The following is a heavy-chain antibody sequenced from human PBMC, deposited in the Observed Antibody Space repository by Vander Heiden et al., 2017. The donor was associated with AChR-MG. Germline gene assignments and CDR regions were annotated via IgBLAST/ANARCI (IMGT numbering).Heavy chain of an antibody. V-gene: IGHV3-48*03. Sequence: EVQLVDSVGDLTQPGGSLSLSCPSTGFTLSHYELNWVRPAPRKGLEWVSYISPDGIKLYDADAVKGRFTISRDNAKNTVYLQMNRLRAEDTAVYYCARGWRTFDSWGQGTLVTVSS. J-gene: IGHJ4*02. CDR1: GFTLSHYE. D-gene: IGHD2-15*01. CDR3: ARGWRTFDS. CDR2: ISPDGIKL.